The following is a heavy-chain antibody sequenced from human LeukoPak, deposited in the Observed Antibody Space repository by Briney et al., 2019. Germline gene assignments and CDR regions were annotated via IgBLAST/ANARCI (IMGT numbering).Heavy chain of an antibody. CDR1: GFTFSSYA. CDR2: ISSSGSTI. D-gene: IGHD6-13*01. CDR3: ASSSWYRRYFDY. Sequence: GGSLRLSCAASGFTFSSYAMSWVRQAPGKGLEWVSYISSSGSTIYYADSVKGRFTISRDNAKNSLYLQMNSLRAEDTAVYYCASSSWYRRYFDYWGQGTLVTVSS. J-gene: IGHJ4*02. V-gene: IGHV3-48*04.